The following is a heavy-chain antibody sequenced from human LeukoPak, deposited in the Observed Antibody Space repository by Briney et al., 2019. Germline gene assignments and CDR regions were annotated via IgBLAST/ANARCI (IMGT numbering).Heavy chain of an antibody. CDR3: ARAPTVLVGYCSSSSCQADY. V-gene: IGHV3-23*01. J-gene: IGHJ4*02. CDR2: ISGSGSST. D-gene: IGHD2-2*01. Sequence: PGGSLRLSCAASSFTFSSFAMSWVRQAPGKGLEWVSGISGSGSSTYYADSVKGRFTISRDNAENSLYLQMNSLRVEDTAVYYCARAPTVLVGYCSSSSCQADYWGQGTLVTVSS. CDR1: SFTFSSFA.